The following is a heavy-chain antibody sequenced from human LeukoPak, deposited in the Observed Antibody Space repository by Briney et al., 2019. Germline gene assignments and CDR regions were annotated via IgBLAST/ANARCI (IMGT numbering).Heavy chain of an antibody. CDR1: GGSISTYC. V-gene: IGHV4-59*01. Sequence: SETLSLTCTVSGGSISTYCWSWIRQPPGKGLEWIGYIYYSGNSNYNPSLKSRVTISVDTSKNQFSLKLSSVTAADTAVYYCAGLGASGNGYLSWFDPWGQGTLVTVSS. CDR2: IYYSGNS. D-gene: IGHD3-22*01. CDR3: AGLGASGNGYLSWFDP. J-gene: IGHJ5*02.